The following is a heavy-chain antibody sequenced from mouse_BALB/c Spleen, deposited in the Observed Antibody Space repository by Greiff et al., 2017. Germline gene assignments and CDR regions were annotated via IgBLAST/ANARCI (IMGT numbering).Heavy chain of an antibody. J-gene: IGHJ3*01. Sequence: QVQLQQSGPSLVQPSQSLSITCTVSGFSLTSYGVHWVRQSPGKGLEWLGVIWRGGSTDYNAAFMSRLSITKDNSKSQVFFKMNSLQADDTAIYYCAKKKVDYYGSSYGWFAYWGQGTLVTVSA. D-gene: IGHD1-1*01. V-gene: IGHV2-5-1*01. CDR1: GFSLTSYG. CDR2: IWRGGST. CDR3: AKKKVDYYGSSYGWFAY.